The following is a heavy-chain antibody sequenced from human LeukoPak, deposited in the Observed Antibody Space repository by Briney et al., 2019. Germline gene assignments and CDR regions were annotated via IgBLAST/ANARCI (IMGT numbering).Heavy chain of an antibody. CDR2: VNPNSGGT. J-gene: IGHJ6*03. Sequence: ASVKVCCKASGYTFTGYYMHWVRQAPGQGLEWMGWVNPNSGGTNYAQKFQGRVTMTRDTSISTAYMELSRLRSDDTAVYYCARSWTKRYYYYMDVWGRGTTVTVSS. V-gene: IGHV1-2*02. CDR1: GYTFTGYY. D-gene: IGHD3/OR15-3a*01. CDR3: ARSWTKRYYYYMDV.